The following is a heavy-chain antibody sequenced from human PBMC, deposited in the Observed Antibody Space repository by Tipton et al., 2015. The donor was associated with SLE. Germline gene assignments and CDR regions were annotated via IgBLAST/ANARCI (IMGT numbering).Heavy chain of an antibody. V-gene: IGHV4-30-2*01. CDR1: GGSISSGGYS. CDR2: IYHSGST. D-gene: IGHD6-6*01. CDR3: ARVGSSHYYYYYYLDV. J-gene: IGHJ6*03. Sequence: TLSLTCAVSGGSISSGGYSWSWIRQPPGKGLEWIGYIYHSGSTYYNPSLKSRVTISVDRSKNQFSLKLSSVTAADTAVYYCARVGSSHYYYYYYLDVWGKGTTVTVSS.